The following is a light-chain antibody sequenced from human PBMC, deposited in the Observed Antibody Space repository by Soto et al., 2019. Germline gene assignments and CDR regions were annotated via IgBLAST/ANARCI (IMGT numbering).Light chain of an antibody. V-gene: IGLV2-14*03. CDR3: SSYPHTCILYV. CDR1: ISDIGTYNY. J-gene: IGLJ1*01. CDR2: DVS. Sequence: QSVLTQPASVSGSPGQSITISCTGSISDIGTYNYVSWYQQHSGKAPRLIISDVSDRPSGVSNRFSGSKSGNSASLTISGLQPEDEAHYYCSSYPHTCILYVFGTGTRSPS.